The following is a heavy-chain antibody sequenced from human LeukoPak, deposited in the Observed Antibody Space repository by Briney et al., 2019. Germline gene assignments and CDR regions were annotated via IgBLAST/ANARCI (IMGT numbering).Heavy chain of an antibody. V-gene: IGHV3-30*04. CDR1: GFTFSSYA. CDR2: ISYDGSNK. CDR3: ARVGGDTAMDNVDY. J-gene: IGHJ4*02. Sequence: GGSLRLSCAASGFTFSSYAMHWVRQAPGKGLEWVAVISYDGSNKYYADSVKGRFTISRDNSKNTLYLQMNSLRAEDTAVYYCARVGGDTAMDNVDYWGQGTLVTVSS. D-gene: IGHD5-18*01.